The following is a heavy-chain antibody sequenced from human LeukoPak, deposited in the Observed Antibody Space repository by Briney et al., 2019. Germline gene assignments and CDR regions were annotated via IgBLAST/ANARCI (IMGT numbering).Heavy chain of an antibody. CDR2: IYHSGST. V-gene: IGHV4-38-2*02. Sequence: SETLSLTCSVSGYSISSGYYWGWIRQPPGKGLEWIGSIYHSGSTYYNPSLKSRVTISVDTSKNQFSLKLSSVTAADTAVYYCARAGAYCGGDCYYWGQGTLVTVSS. J-gene: IGHJ4*02. CDR3: ARAGAYCGGDCYY. CDR1: GYSISSGYY. D-gene: IGHD2-21*02.